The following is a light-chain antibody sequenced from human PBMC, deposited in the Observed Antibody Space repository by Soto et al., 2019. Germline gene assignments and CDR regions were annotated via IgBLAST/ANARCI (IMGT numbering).Light chain of an antibody. J-gene: IGLJ1*01. CDR1: SSDVGGYDY. CDR3: SSYVGSINV. Sequence: QSALTQPASVSGSPGQSVTISCTGTSSDVGGYDYVSWYQQHPGTAPKLMLYEVNNRPSGVSNRFSGSKSGNTASLTVSGLQTEDEADYYCSSYVGSINVFGTGTKVTVL. CDR2: EVN. V-gene: IGLV2-14*01.